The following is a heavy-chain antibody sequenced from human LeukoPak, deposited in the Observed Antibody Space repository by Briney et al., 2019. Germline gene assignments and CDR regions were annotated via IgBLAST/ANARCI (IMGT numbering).Heavy chain of an antibody. D-gene: IGHD6-19*01. CDR1: GGSLSSYY. V-gene: IGHV4-59*01. J-gene: IGHJ4*02. CDR2: IYDNGST. CDR3: AKESSAWYFDY. Sequence: SDTLSLTCTVSGGSLSSYYWSWVRHPPAKGLEGGGYIYDNGSTKYNPSFNRHVTISVDTSKNQFSLRLSSVTAADTAEYYCAKESSAWYFDYWGQGTQVTVSS.